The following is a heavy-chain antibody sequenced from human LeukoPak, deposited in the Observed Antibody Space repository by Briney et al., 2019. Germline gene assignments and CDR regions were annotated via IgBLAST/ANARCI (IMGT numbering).Heavy chain of an antibody. D-gene: IGHD2-2*02. CDR2: IYYSGST. V-gene: IGHV4-61*08. CDR3: AREVPAAIQLGNNWFDP. CDR1: GGSISSGGYS. Sequence: PSETLSLTCAVSGGSISSGGYSWSWIRQPPGKGLEWIGYIYYSGSTNYNPSLKSRVTISVDTSKNQFSLKLSSVTAADTAVYYCAREVPAAIQLGNNWFDPWGQGTLVTVSS. J-gene: IGHJ5*02.